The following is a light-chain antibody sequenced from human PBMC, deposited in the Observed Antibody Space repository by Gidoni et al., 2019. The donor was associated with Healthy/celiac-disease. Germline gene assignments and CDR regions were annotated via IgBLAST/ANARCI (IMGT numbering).Light chain of an antibody. Sequence: QSALTQPASESGSPGQSITISCTGTSSDVGSYNLVSWYQQHPGKAPKLMIYEGSQRPSGVSNRFSGSKSGNTASLTISGLQAEDEADYYCCSYAGSSTWVFGGGTKLTVL. J-gene: IGLJ3*02. CDR1: SSDVGSYNL. CDR3: CSYAGSSTWV. V-gene: IGLV2-23*01. CDR2: EGS.